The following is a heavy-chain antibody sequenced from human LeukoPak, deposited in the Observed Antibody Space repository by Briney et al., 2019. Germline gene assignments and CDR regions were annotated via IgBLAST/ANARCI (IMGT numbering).Heavy chain of an antibody. Sequence: GGSLRLSCAASGFTFSSYGMHWVRQAPGKGLEWVSSISSSSAYIYYADSVKGRFTISRDNAKNSLYLQMNSLRAEDTAVYYCARLEAAVFDYWGQGTLVTVSS. CDR1: GFTFSSYG. V-gene: IGHV3-21*01. J-gene: IGHJ4*02. D-gene: IGHD6-13*01. CDR3: ARLEAAVFDY. CDR2: ISSSSAYI.